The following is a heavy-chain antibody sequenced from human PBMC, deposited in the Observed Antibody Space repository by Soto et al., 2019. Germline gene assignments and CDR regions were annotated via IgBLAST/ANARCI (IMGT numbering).Heavy chain of an antibody. CDR3: ARVLGDYYFPYYYYYGMDV. CDR1: GGSISSSNW. J-gene: IGHJ6*02. CDR2: IYHSGST. V-gene: IGHV4-4*02. D-gene: IGHD4-17*01. Sequence: QVQLQESGPGLVKPSGTLSLTCAVSGGSISSSNWWSWVRQPPGKGLEWIGEIYHSGSTNYNPPLKSRVTISVDKSKNQFYRQLSSVTAADTAVYYCARVLGDYYFPYYYYYGMDVWGQGTTVTVSS.